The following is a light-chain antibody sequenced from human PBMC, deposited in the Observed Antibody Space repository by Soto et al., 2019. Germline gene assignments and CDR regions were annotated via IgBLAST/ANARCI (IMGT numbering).Light chain of an antibody. CDR3: QQYGSSA. CDR1: QSVSSN. J-gene: IGKJ1*01. Sequence: EIVMTQSPATLSVSAGERATLSCRASQSVSSNLAWYQQKPGQAPRLLIYGASSRATGIPDRFSGSGSATDFTLTISRLEPEDFAVYYRQQYGSSAFGQGTKVDIK. CDR2: GAS. V-gene: IGKV3-20*01.